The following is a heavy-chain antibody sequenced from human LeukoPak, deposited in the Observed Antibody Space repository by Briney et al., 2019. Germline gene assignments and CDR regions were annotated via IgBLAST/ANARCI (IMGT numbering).Heavy chain of an antibody. CDR3: AKSKRFLEWLTLDY. Sequence: GRSLRLSCAASGFTFSAYGMHWVRQAPGKGLEWVAVISYDGSNKYYADSVKGRFTISRDNSKNTLYLQMNSLRAEDTAVYYCAKSKRFLEWLTLDYWGQGTLVTVSS. J-gene: IGHJ4*02. V-gene: IGHV3-30*18. CDR2: ISYDGSNK. D-gene: IGHD3-3*01. CDR1: GFTFSAYG.